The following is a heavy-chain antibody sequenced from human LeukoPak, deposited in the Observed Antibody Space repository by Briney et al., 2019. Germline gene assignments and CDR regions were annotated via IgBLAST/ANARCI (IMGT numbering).Heavy chain of an antibody. CDR1: GFTFSSYP. J-gene: IGHJ3*02. Sequence: GRSLRLSCAASGFTFSSYPMHWVRRAPGKGLEWVAAISYDTTDKYYTDSVKGRFTISRDNSKNTLYLQMNSLGLEDTAVYYCARTGESHAFDIWGQGTTVTVSS. CDR2: ISYDTTDK. CDR3: ARTGESHAFDI. V-gene: IGHV3-30*04. D-gene: IGHD1-26*01.